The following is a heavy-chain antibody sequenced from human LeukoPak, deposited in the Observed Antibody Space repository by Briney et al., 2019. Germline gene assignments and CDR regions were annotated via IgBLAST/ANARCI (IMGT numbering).Heavy chain of an antibody. CDR2: ISAYNGNT. V-gene: IGHV1-18*01. J-gene: IGHJ5*01. Sequence: ASVKVSCKASGYTFTSYGISWVRQAPGQGLEWMGWISAYNGNTNYAQKLQGRVTMTTDTSTSTVYMELRNLRSDDTAVYYCARDLWNFYDDSGYNRDFDSWGQGTLVTVSS. CDR1: GYTFTSYG. D-gene: IGHD3-22*01. CDR3: ARDLWNFYDDSGYNRDFDS.